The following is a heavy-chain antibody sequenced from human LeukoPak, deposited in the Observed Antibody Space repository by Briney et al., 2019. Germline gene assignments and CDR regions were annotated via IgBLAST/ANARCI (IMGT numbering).Heavy chain of an antibody. V-gene: IGHV4-30-4*01. Sequence: ASETLSLTCTVSGGSISSGDYYWSWIRQPPGKGLEWIGYIYYSGSTYYNPSLKSRATISVDTSKNQFSLKLSSVTAADTAVYYCARDFVSYWYFDLWGRGTLVTVSS. CDR3: ARDFVSYWYFDL. D-gene: IGHD2-21*01. CDR1: GGSISSGDYY. J-gene: IGHJ2*01. CDR2: IYYSGST.